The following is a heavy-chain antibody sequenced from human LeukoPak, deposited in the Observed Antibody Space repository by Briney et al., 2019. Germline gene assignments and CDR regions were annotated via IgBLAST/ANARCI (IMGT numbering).Heavy chain of an antibody. J-gene: IGHJ4*02. D-gene: IGHD3-9*01. CDR1: GFTFSTYW. V-gene: IGHV3-74*01. Sequence: GGSLRLSCAASGFTFSTYWMHWVRQAPVKGLVWVSRINAVGSNTNYADSVKGRFTISRNNTKNTLYLQMNSLRAEHTAVYYCVSYAQYATGHYYPAYWGQGTLVTVSS. CDR2: INAVGSNT. CDR3: VSYAQYATGHYYPAY.